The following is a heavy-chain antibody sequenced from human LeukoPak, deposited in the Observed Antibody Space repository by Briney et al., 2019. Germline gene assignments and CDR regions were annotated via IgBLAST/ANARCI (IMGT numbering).Heavy chain of an antibody. J-gene: IGHJ3*02. CDR1: GFTFSSYS. D-gene: IGHD2-8*01. V-gene: IGHV3-23*01. CDR2: ISGSGGST. CDR3: ARELDPSVRAFDI. Sequence: QPGGSLRLSCAASGFTFSSYSMSLVRQAPGKGLAWVSPISGSGGSTYYADSVKGRFTISRDNSKNTLYLQMNSLRAEDTAVYYCARELDPSVRAFDIWGQGTMVTVSS.